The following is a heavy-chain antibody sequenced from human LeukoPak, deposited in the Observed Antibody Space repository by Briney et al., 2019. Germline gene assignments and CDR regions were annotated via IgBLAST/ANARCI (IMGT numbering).Heavy chain of an antibody. D-gene: IGHD2-2*01. V-gene: IGHV3-30*02. CDR1: GFTFNSYG. Sequence: GGSLRLSCAASGFTFNSYGLHWVRQAPGKGLDWVAFIRYDSNNRYYADSVKGRFTISRDNSKNTLHLQMSSLRAEDTAVYYCVKDALNMCTHTNCQTHRDYWGQGTLVTVSS. J-gene: IGHJ4*02. CDR2: IRYDSNNR. CDR3: VKDALNMCTHTNCQTHRDY.